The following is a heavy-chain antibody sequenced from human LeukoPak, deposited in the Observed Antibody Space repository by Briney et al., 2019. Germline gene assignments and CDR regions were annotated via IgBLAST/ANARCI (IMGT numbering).Heavy chain of an antibody. D-gene: IGHD2-2*01. CDR2: IYYSGST. Sequence: SETLSLTCTVSGGSISSGDYYWSWIRQPPGKGLEWIGYIYYSGSTYYNPSLKSRVTISVDTSKNQFSLKLSSVTAADTAVYYCAREYQLQNNWFDPWGQGTLVTVSS. J-gene: IGHJ5*02. CDR3: AREYQLQNNWFDP. CDR1: GGSISSGDYY. V-gene: IGHV4-30-4*08.